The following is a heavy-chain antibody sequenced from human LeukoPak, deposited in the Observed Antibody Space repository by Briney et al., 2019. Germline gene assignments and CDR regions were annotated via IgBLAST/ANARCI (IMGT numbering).Heavy chain of an antibody. Sequence: GGSLRLSCAASGFTLSTYSMNWVRQPPGKGLEWVSSISRSSAHIFYADSVKGRFTISRDNAKNSLYLQTNSLRAEDTAVYYCARPNDYDSSGYYYYGMDVWGQGTTVTVSS. V-gene: IGHV3-21*01. D-gene: IGHD3-22*01. J-gene: IGHJ6*02. CDR1: GFTLSTYS. CDR3: ARPNDYDSSGYYYYGMDV. CDR2: ISRSSAHI.